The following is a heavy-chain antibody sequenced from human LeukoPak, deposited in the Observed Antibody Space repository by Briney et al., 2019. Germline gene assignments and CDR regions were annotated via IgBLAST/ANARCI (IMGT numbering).Heavy chain of an antibody. V-gene: IGHV3-48*03. Sequence: PGGSLRLSCAASGFSFSSYELNWVRQAPGRGLEWVSYISSSGSTIYYADSVKGRFTITRDNAKNSLYLQMNSLRAEDTAVYYCARDLGMGNTVLDYWSQGILVTVSS. CDR3: ARDLGMGNTVLDY. CDR2: ISSSGSTI. D-gene: IGHD2/OR15-2a*01. CDR1: GFSFSSYE. J-gene: IGHJ4*02.